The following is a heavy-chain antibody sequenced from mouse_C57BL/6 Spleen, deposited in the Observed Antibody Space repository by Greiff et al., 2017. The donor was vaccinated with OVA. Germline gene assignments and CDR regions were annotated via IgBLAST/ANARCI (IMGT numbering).Heavy chain of an antibody. CDR1: GYTFTGYW. J-gene: IGHJ4*01. Sequence: QVQLKQSGAELMKPGASVKLSCKATGYTFTGYWIEWVKQRPGHGLEWIGEILPGSGSTNYNEKFKGKATFTADTSSNTAYMQLSSLTTEDSAIYYCARWVITTVVAPYAMDYWGQGTSVTVSS. CDR3: ARWVITTVVAPYAMDY. D-gene: IGHD1-1*01. V-gene: IGHV1-9*01. CDR2: ILPGSGST.